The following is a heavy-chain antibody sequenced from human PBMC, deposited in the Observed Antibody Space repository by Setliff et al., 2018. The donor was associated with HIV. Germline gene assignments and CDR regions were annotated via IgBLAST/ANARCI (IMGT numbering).Heavy chain of an antibody. Sequence: GGSLRLSCTASGFTFSSYSVNWVRQAPGRGLEWVAFISGNGGAINYADSVKGRFTISRDNAKNSMYLQMNSLRAEDTAVYYCARDSGGSYTPLDYWGHGTLVTVSS. D-gene: IGHD3-10*01. V-gene: IGHV3-48*01. CDR3: ARDSGGSYTPLDY. CDR2: ISGNGGAI. J-gene: IGHJ4*01. CDR1: GFTFSSYS.